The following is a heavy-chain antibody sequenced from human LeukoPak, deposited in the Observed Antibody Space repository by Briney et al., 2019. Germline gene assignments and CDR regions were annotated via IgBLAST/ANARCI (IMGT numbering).Heavy chain of an antibody. V-gene: IGHV3-21*04. J-gene: IGHJ6*02. Sequence: GGSLRLSCAASGFTFSSHAMSWVRQAPEKGLEWVSSITNDNYDTFYADSVKGRFTISRDNAKNSLYLQMSNLRAEDTAVYFCARGGGLDVWGQGATVTVSS. CDR3: ARGGGLDV. CDR2: ITNDNYDT. D-gene: IGHD3-16*01. CDR1: GFTFSSHA.